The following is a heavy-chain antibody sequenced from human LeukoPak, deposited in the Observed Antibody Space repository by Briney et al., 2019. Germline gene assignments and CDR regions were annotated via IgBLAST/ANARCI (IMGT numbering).Heavy chain of an antibody. CDR2: IYPGDPDT. CDR1: GYSFTSYW. D-gene: IGHD3-22*01. J-gene: IGHJ3*02. V-gene: IGHV5-51*01. Sequence: GESLKISCKGSGYSFTSYWIGWVRQMPGKGLEWMGIIYPGDPDTRYSPSFQGQVTISADKSISTAYLQWSSLKASDTAMYYCARCLRYSSGYYPFDAFDIWGQGTMVTVSS. CDR3: ARCLRYSSGYYPFDAFDI.